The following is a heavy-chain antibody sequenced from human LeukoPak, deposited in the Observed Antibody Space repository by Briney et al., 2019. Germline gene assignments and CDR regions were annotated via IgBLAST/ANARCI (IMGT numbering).Heavy chain of an antibody. D-gene: IGHD3-22*01. CDR2: IYYSGST. CDR1: GGSISSSSYY. V-gene: IGHV4-39*07. CDR3: ARDLAYYYDSSGYVNY. Sequence: SETLSLTCTVSGGSISSSSYYWGWIRQPPGKGLEWIGSIYYSGSTYYNPSLKSRVTISVDTSKNRFSLKLSSVTAADTAVYYCARDLAYYYDSSGYVNYWGQGTLVTVSS. J-gene: IGHJ4*02.